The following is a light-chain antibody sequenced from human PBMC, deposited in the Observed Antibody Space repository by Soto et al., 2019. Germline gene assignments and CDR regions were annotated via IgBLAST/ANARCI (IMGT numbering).Light chain of an antibody. CDR1: SSNIGTNY. CDR3: AAWDDTLSGVV. Sequence: QSVLTQPPSASGTPGQRVTISCSGSSSNIGTNYVYWYQQLPGTAPXLLIXRXXQRPSXVPXRXXXXXXXTXASLAXSGLXSEDEADSYCAAWDDTLSGVVFGGGTKVTVL. CDR2: RXX. J-gene: IGLJ3*02. V-gene: IGLV1-47*01.